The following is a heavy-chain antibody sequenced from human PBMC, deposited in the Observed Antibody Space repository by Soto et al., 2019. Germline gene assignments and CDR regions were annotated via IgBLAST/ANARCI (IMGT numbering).Heavy chain of an antibody. CDR2: MYHSGST. Sequence: TLSLTCAVSGGSISNGGYSWSWIRQPPGKGLEWIGYMYHSGSTYYNPSLKSRVTISIDNSKNTLYLQMNSLRSEDTAVYYCAAYGPNSGDGYWGQGTLVTVSS. CDR1: GGSISNGGYS. D-gene: IGHD4-17*01. J-gene: IGHJ4*02. V-gene: IGHV4-30-2*01. CDR3: AAYGPNSGDGY.